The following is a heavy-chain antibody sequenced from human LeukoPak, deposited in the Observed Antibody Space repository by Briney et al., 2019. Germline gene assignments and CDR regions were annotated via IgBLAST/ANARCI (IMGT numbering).Heavy chain of an antibody. J-gene: IGHJ4*02. D-gene: IGHD2-15*01. CDR2: MNPNSGNT. CDR1: GYTFTSYD. V-gene: IGHV1-8*01. Sequence: ASVKVSCKASGYTFTSYDINWVRQATGQGLEWMGWMNPNSGNTGYAQKFQGRVTMTRNTSISTAYMELSSLRSEDTAVYYCASGYCSGGSCYPGTFDYWGQGTLVTVSS. CDR3: ASGYCSGGSCYPGTFDY.